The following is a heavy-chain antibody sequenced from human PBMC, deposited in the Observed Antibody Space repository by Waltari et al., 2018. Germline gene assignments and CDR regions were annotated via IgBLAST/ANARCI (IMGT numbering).Heavy chain of an antibody. J-gene: IGHJ4*02. CDR1: GYMFNLYW. D-gene: IGHD4-17*01. CDR3: ARLTSVQPQYFDY. CDR2: IYPRDSDT. V-gene: IGHV5-51*03. Sequence: VQLVQSGAEVKKPGESLKISCTGSGYMFNLYWIGWVRQMPGKGLEWMGSIYPRDSDTRYSPSFQGQVTISADKSISTAYLQWSSLKASDTAMYYCARLTSVQPQYFDYWGQGTPVTVSS.